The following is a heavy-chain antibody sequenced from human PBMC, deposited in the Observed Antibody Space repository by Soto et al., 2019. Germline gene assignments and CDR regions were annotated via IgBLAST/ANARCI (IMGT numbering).Heavy chain of an antibody. D-gene: IGHD2-2*01. CDR1: RFTFSTYE. V-gene: IGHV3-48*03. Sequence: GSLTLSCAASRFTFSTYEMHWFRQAPGKGLEWVSYISTSGSTVYYADSVKGRFTVSRDNTRNSLYLQMDSLRDEDTALYYCVRYCGTTLCNGVATRTFDYWGQGTLVTVSS. J-gene: IGHJ4*02. CDR3: VRYCGTTLCNGVATRTFDY. CDR2: ISTSGSTV.